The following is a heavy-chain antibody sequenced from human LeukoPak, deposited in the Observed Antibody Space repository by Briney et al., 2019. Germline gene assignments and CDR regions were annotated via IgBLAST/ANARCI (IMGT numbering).Heavy chain of an antibody. CDR3: ARDESTYYYYYYGMDV. V-gene: IGHV3-7*01. CDR2: IKQDGSEK. Sequence: PGGSLRLSCAASGFPFSSYWMSWVRQAPGKGLEWVANIKQDGSEKYYVDSVKGRFTISRDNAKNSLYLQMNSLSAEDTAVYYCARDESTYYYYYYGMDVWGQGTTVTVSS. J-gene: IGHJ6*02. CDR1: GFPFSSYW.